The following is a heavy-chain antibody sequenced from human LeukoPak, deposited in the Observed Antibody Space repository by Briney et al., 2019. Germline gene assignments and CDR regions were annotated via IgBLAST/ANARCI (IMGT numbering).Heavy chain of an antibody. CDR3: ARVNINNWHSCDY. J-gene: IGHJ4*02. Sequence: SETLSLTCAVSGGSISSNNLWGWVRQPPGKGLEWIGEIYHSGSPNYNPSLKSRVTISVDKSRNHFSLNLSSVTAADTAVYYCARVNINNWHSCDYWGQGTLVTVSS. CDR2: IYHSGSP. V-gene: IGHV4-4*02. D-gene: IGHD1-1*01. CDR1: GGSISSNNL.